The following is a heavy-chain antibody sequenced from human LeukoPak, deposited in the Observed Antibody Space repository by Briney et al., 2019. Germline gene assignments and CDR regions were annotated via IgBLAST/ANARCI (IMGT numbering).Heavy chain of an antibody. Sequence: ASVKVSCKASGYTFTGYYMHWVRQATGQGLEWMGWMNPNSGNTGYAQKFQGRVTITRNTSISTAYMELSSLRSEDTAVYYCARAYDILTGYFDYWGQGTLVTVSS. J-gene: IGHJ4*02. CDR1: GYTFTGYY. CDR2: MNPNSGNT. CDR3: ARAYDILTGYFDY. V-gene: IGHV1-8*03. D-gene: IGHD3-9*01.